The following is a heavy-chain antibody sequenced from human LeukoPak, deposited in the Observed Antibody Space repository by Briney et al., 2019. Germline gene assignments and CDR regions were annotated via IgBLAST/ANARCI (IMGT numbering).Heavy chain of an antibody. J-gene: IGHJ4*02. D-gene: IGHD3-22*01. V-gene: IGHV1-18*01. CDR3: ARGVHYYDSSGYLHLDY. Sequence: GASVKVSCKASGYTFTSYGISWVRQAPGQGLEWMGWISAYNGNTNYAQKLQGRVTMTTDTSTSRAYMELRSLRSDDTAVYYCARGVHYYDSSGYLHLDYWGQGTLVTVSS. CDR2: ISAYNGNT. CDR1: GYTFTSYG.